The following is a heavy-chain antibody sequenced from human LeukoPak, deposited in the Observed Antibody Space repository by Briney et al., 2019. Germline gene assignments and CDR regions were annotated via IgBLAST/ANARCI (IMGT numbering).Heavy chain of an antibody. J-gene: IGHJ6*02. CDR2: ISIYSGNT. CDR3: ARGGRAYYDFWSAIRSGMDV. Sequence: ASVKVSCKASGYTFTSHGLSWARQAPGQGLEWMGWISIYSGNTNYAQKFQDRISMTTDTSTSTAYMELRSLKSDDTAVYYCARGGRAYYDFWSAIRSGMDVWGQGITVTVSS. V-gene: IGHV1-18*01. CDR1: GYTFTSHG. D-gene: IGHD3-3*01.